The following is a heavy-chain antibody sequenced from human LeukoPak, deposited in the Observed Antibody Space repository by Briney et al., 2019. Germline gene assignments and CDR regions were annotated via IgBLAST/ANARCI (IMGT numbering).Heavy chain of an antibody. J-gene: IGHJ3*02. CDR3: ARVGYDSSGHHRYAFDI. V-gene: IGHV1-18*01. CDR2: INPNNGNT. Sequence: ASVKVSCKASGYIFTRYGISWVRQAPGQGLEWMGWINPNNGNTNYVQKLQGRVTMTTDTSTSTAYMELRSLRSDDTAVYYCARVGYDSSGHHRYAFDIWGQGTMVTVSS. CDR1: GYIFTRYG. D-gene: IGHD3-22*01.